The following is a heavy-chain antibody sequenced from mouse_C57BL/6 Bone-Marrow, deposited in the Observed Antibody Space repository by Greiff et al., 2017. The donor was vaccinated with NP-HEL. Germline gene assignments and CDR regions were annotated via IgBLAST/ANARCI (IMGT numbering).Heavy chain of an antibody. D-gene: IGHD1-1*01. Sequence: VQLQQPGAELVMPGASVKLSCKASGYTFTSYWMPWVKQRPGQGLEWIGEIDPGDSCTNYNQKFKGKSTLTVDQSSSTAYMQLSSLTSEDSAVYYGERDVYYYGSSYDYAMEYWGQGTSVPVSA. CDR2: IDPGDSCT. CDR1: GYTFTSYW. V-gene: IGHV1-69*01. J-gene: IGHJ4*01. CDR3: ERDVYYYGSSYDYAMEY.